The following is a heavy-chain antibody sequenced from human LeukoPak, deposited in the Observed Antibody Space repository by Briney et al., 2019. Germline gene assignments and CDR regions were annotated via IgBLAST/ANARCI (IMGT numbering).Heavy chain of an antibody. J-gene: IGHJ4*02. CDR3: ARHSRGDSGTYYLE. V-gene: IGHV4-59*08. CDR1: GGSLSTYY. Sequence: SETLSLTCTVSGGSLSTYYGSWIRQPPGKGLEWIGFIYYSGSTNYNPSLKSRVTISIDTPKNQFSLRLSSVTAADTAVYYCARHSRGDSGTYYLEWGQGTLVIVSS. CDR2: IYYSGST. D-gene: IGHD3-10*01.